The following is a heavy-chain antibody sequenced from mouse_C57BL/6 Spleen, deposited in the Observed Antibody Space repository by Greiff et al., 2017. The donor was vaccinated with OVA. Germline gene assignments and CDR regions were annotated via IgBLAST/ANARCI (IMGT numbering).Heavy chain of an antibody. D-gene: IGHD2-2*01. CDR3: ARSGYDYAMDY. CDR2: IHPNSGST. J-gene: IGHJ4*01. Sequence: QVQLQQPGAELVKPGASVKLSCKASGYTFTSYWMHWVKQRPGQGLEWIGMIHPNSGSTNYNEKFKSKATLTVDKSSSTAYMKLSSLTSEDSAVYYCARSGYDYAMDYWGQGTSVTVSS. V-gene: IGHV1-64*01. CDR1: GYTFTSYW.